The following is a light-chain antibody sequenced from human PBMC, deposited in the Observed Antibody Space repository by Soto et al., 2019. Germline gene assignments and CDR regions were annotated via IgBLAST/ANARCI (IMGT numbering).Light chain of an antibody. V-gene: IGKV3-15*01. CDR1: QSVSSN. Sequence: EIVMTQSPGTLSVSPGERATLSCRASQSVSSNLAWYQQKPGQAPRLLIYGASTRATGIPARFSGSGSGTEFTLTINSLQSEDFAVYYCHQYDNWTWTFGQGTKVDTK. CDR2: GAS. J-gene: IGKJ1*01. CDR3: HQYDNWTWT.